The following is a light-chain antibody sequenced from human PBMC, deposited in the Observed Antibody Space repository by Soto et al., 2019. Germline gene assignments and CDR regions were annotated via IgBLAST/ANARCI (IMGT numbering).Light chain of an antibody. CDR3: QQYNSYPWT. CDR2: AAS. V-gene: IGKV1-39*01. Sequence: DIHMTMKKNSLFASVGGGVTITFRASQTIIRHLNWYQHKPGRAPRLLIYAASTLQSGVPSRFTGSGSGTEFTLTITSLQPDDFASYYCQQYNSYPWTFGQGTKVDIK. J-gene: IGKJ1*01. CDR1: QTIIRH.